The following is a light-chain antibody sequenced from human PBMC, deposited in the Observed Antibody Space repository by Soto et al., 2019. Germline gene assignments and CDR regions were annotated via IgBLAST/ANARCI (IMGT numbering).Light chain of an antibody. J-gene: IGKJ1*01. CDR1: QAVSSY. V-gene: IGKV3-20*01. CDR3: QQYGSSPPWT. CDR2: GAS. Sequence: TQSPSSVSASVGDTVTITCRASQAVSSYLAWYQQKPGQAPRLLIYGASSRATGIPDRFSGSGSGTDFTLTISRLEPEDFAVYYCQQYGSSPPWTFGQGTKVEIK.